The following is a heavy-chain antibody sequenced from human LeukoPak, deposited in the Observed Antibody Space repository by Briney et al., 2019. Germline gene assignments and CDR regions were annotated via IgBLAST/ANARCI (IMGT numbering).Heavy chain of an antibody. D-gene: IGHD5-18*01. Sequence: SETLSLTCTVSGGSISPSSYYWGWIRQPPGKGLEWIGYIYYSGSTNYNPSLKSRVTISVDTSKNQFSLKLSSVTAADTAVYYCARHVRYSYGPDYWGQGTLVTVSS. V-gene: IGHV4-61*05. J-gene: IGHJ4*02. CDR1: GGSISPSSYY. CDR3: ARHVRYSYGPDY. CDR2: IYYSGST.